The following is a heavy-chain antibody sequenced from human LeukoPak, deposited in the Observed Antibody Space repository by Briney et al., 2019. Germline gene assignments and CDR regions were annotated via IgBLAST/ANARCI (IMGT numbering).Heavy chain of an antibody. J-gene: IGHJ4*02. CDR1: GYTFTNYY. CDR2: INPSGGAT. Sequence: GASVKVSCKTSGYTFTNYYIHWVRQAPGQGLECMGIINPSGGATSYTQKFQGRVTMTRDTSTSTVYMELSSLRSEDTAVYYCARVMVAWFGDKAFDYWGQGSLVTVSS. V-gene: IGHV1-46*01. D-gene: IGHD3-10*01. CDR3: ARVMVAWFGDKAFDY.